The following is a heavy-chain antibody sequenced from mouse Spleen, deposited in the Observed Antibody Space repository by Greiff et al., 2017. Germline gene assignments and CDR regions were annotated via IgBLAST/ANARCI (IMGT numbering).Heavy chain of an antibody. V-gene: IGHV3-6*01. CDR2: ISYDGSN. D-gene: IGHD1-3*01. CDR3: ARDLIYSYAMDY. J-gene: IGHJ4*01. CDR1: GYSITSGYY. Sequence: EVKLVESGPGLVKPSQSLSLTCSVTGYSITSGYYWNWIRQFPGNKLEWMGYISYDGSNNYNPSLKNRISITRDTSKNQFFLKLNSVTTEDTATYYCARDLIYSYAMDYWGQGTSVTVSS.